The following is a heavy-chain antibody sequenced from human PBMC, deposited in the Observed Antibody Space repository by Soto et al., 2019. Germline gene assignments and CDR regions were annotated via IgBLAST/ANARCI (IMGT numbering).Heavy chain of an antibody. J-gene: IGHJ5*02. D-gene: IGHD6-13*01. CDR2: IYHSGST. CDR1: GGSISSSNW. CDR3: ARVIATAVHWFDP. V-gene: IGHV4-4*02. Sequence: PSDTLSLTCAVSGGSISSSNWWSWVRQPPGKGLEWIGEIYHSGSTNYNPSLKSRVTISVDKSKNQFSLKLNSVTAADTAVYYCARVIATAVHWFDPLGQGTLVTVSS.